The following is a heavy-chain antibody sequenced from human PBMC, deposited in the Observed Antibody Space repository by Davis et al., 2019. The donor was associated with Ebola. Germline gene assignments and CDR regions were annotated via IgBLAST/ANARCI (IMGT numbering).Heavy chain of an antibody. V-gene: IGHV1-46*01. Sequence: ASVKVSCKASGYTFTSYYMHWVRQAPGQGLEWMGIINPSGGSTGYAQKFQGRVTMTRNTSISTAYMELSSLRSEDTAVYYCARVQFGELYDYWGQGTLVTVSS. D-gene: IGHD3-10*01. CDR1: GYTFTSYY. J-gene: IGHJ4*02. CDR3: ARVQFGELYDY. CDR2: INPSGGST.